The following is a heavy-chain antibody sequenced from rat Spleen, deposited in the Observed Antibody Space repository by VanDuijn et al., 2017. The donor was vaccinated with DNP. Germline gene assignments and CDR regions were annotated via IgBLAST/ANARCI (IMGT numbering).Heavy chain of an antibody. CDR1: GFTFSDYN. Sequence: EVQLVESGGGLVQPGRSLKLSCAASGFTFSDYNMAWVRQAPKKGLEWVATISYDGGSTYYRDSVKGRFTISRDNAKSSLYLQMDRLRSEDTATYYCTRDMITIAAIGVMDAWGQGASVTVSS. V-gene: IGHV5-20*01. D-gene: IGHD1-2*01. CDR2: ISYDGGST. CDR3: TRDMITIAAIGVMDA. J-gene: IGHJ4*01.